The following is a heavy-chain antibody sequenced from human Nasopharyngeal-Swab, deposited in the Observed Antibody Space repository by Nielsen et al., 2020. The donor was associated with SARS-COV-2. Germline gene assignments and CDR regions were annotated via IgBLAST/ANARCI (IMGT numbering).Heavy chain of an antibody. J-gene: IGHJ4*02. CDR2: ISYDGSNK. D-gene: IGHD5-12*01. CDR3: ARGYSGYYAY. Sequence: GESLKISCAASGFTFSSYAMHWVRQAPGKGLEWVAVISYDGSNKYYADSVKGRFTISRDNSKNTLYLQMNSRRAEDTAVYYCARGYSGYYAYWGQGTLVTVSS. V-gene: IGHV3-30-3*01. CDR1: GFTFSSYA.